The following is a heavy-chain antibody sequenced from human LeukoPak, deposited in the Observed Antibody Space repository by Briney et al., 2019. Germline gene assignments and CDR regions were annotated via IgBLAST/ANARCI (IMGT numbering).Heavy chain of an antibody. V-gene: IGHV1-69*04. CDR2: IIPILGIA. D-gene: IGHD6-6*01. CDR3: ARGSSSEDY. J-gene: IGHJ4*02. Sequence: SVKVSFKASGGTFSSYAISWVRQAPGQGLEWMGRIIPILGIANYAQKFQGRVTITADKSTSTAYMELSSLRSEDTAVYYCARGSSSEDYWGQGTLVTVSS. CDR1: GGTFSSYA.